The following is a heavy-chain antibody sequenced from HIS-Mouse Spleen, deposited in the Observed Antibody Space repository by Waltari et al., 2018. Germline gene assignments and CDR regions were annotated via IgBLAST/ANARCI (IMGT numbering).Heavy chain of an antibody. D-gene: IGHD2-15*01. J-gene: IGHJ4*02. CDR1: GGSISSSSYY. CDR3: ARGGLLAATYYFDY. CDR2: IDYSGGT. Sequence: QLQLQESGPGLVKPSETLSLTCTVSGGSISSSSYYWGWIRQPPGKGLEWIGSIDYSGGTNYNPSLKSRVTISVDTSKNQFSLKLSSVTAADTAVYYCARGGLLAATYYFDYWGQGTLVTVSS. V-gene: IGHV4-39*07.